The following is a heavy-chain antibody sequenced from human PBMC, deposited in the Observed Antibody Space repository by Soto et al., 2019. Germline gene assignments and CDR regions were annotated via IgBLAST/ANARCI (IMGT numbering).Heavy chain of an antibody. J-gene: IGHJ4*02. Sequence: ASVKVSCKASGYTFNNYGISWVRQDPGQGLEWMGWISAYNGNINYAQKLQGRVTMTTDTSTSTAYMELRSLRSEDTAVYYCARLPDTAMVTRDYWGQGTLVTVSS. D-gene: IGHD5-18*01. CDR3: ARLPDTAMVTRDY. CDR1: GYTFNNYG. CDR2: ISAYNGNI. V-gene: IGHV1-18*01.